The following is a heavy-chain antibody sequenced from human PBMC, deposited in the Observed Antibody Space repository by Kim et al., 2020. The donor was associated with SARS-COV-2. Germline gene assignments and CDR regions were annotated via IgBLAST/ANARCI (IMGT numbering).Heavy chain of an antibody. CDR2: IIPIFGTA. CDR3: AREYGALGAVDYYYYYGMDV. D-gene: IGHD3-16*01. CDR1: GGTFSSYA. J-gene: IGHJ6*02. V-gene: IGHV1-69*13. Sequence: SVKVSCKASGGTFSSYAISWVRQAPGQGLEWMGGIIPIFGTANYAQKFQGRVTITAYESTSTAYMELSSLRSEDTAVYYCAREYGALGAVDYYYYYGMDVWGQGTTVTVSS.